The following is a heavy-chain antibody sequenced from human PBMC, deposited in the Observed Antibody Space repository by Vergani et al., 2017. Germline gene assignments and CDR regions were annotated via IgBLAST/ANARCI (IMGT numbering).Heavy chain of an antibody. Sequence: VQLVESGGGVVQPGRSLRLSCAASGFTFSSYGMHWVRQAPGKGLEWVAVISYDGSNKYYADSVKGRFTISRDNSKNTLYLQMNSLRAEDTAVYYCAKDYDYDSSGYYFDYWGQGTLVTVSS. J-gene: IGHJ4*02. V-gene: IGHV3-30*18. D-gene: IGHD3-22*01. CDR3: AKDYDYDSSGYYFDY. CDR2: ISYDGSNK. CDR1: GFTFSSYG.